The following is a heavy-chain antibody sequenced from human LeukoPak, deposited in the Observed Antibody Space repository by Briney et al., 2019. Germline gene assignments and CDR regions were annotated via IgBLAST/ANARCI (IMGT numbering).Heavy chain of an antibody. V-gene: IGHV4-4*02. CDR2: IYHYEMT. CDR1: DGPISTDHW. D-gene: IGHD4-23*01. J-gene: IGHJ4*02. Sequence: PSGTLSLTCSVYDGPISTDHWWNWVRHPPGKGLEWIGEIYHYEMTNYNPSLKSRATISLDKSRNRFSLNLNSVTAADTAIYYCVAGQRGNSAYDYWGQGTLVTVSS. CDR3: VAGQRGNSAYDY.